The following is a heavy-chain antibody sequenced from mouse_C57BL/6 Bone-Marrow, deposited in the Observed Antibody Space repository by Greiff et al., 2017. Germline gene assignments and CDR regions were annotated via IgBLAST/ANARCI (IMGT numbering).Heavy chain of an antibody. CDR3: AREEGYDGSSYVFWYFDV. D-gene: IGHD1-1*01. CDR1: GYTFTDYY. V-gene: IGHV1-84*01. CDR2: IYPGSGNT. Sequence: QVQLQQSGPELVKPGASVKISCKASGYTFTDYYINWVKQRPGQGLEWIGWIYPGSGNTKYNEKFKGKATLTVDTSSSTAYMPLSSLTSAVSAVYFCAREEGYDGSSYVFWYFDVWGTGTTVTVSS. J-gene: IGHJ1*03.